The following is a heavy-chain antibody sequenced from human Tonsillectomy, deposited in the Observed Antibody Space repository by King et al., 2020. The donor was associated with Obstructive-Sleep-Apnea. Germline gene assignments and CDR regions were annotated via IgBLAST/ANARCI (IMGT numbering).Heavy chain of an antibody. D-gene: IGHD2-21*02. CDR3: ATSQFAYCGGDCYSGAFDL. V-gene: IGHV5-51*01. Sequence: VQLVESGAEVKKPGESLKISCKGSGYSFTSYWIGWVRQMPGKGLEWMGIIYPRDSDTRYSPSFQGQVTISADKSITTAYLQWSSLKASDTAMYYCATSQFAYCGGDCYSGAFDLWGQGTLVTVSS. CDR1: GYSFTSYW. J-gene: IGHJ3*01. CDR2: IYPRDSDT.